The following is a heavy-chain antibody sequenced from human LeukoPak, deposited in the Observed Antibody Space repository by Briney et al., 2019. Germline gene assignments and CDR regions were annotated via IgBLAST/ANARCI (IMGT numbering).Heavy chain of an antibody. CDR2: ISSSSNTI. V-gene: IGHV3-48*01. J-gene: IGHJ4*02. CDR1: KFTFSDYS. CDR3: ARTPTSGWFRYYFDY. D-gene: IGHD6-19*01. Sequence: PGGSLRLSCAASKFTFSDYSMNWVRQAPGKGLEWVSFISSSSNTIHYADSVKGRFTISGDNVKNSLYLQMNSLRVEDTAVYYCARTPTSGWFRYYFDYWGQGTLLTVSS.